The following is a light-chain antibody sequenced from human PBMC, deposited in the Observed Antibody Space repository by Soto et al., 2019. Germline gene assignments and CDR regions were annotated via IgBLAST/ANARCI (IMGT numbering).Light chain of an antibody. Sequence: DIQMTQSPSTLSASVRDRVTITCRASQTISSWLAWFQQRPGRAPKFLIYKASSLESGVPSRFSGSGSGTEFTLTISSLQPADFATYYCQQYYSYSTFGLGTKVDIK. CDR1: QTISSW. CDR2: KAS. J-gene: IGKJ1*01. V-gene: IGKV1-5*03. CDR3: QQYYSYST.